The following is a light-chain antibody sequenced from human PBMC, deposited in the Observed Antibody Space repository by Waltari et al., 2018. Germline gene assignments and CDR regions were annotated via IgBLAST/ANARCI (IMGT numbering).Light chain of an antibody. V-gene: IGLV3-21*01. Sequence: SSELTQAPSLSVSPGQTARIICGGDNFGTKYVHWYQQKPPQAPIVVIYYNSDRPSGIPERFSGSKSGNRSTLTISGVEAGDEADYYCQGWDSNSDHVLFGGGTRLTVL. CDR1: NFGTKY. CDR3: QGWDSNSDHVL. J-gene: IGLJ2*01. CDR2: YNS.